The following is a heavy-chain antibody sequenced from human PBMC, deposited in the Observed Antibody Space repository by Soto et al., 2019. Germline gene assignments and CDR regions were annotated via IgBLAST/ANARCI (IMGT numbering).Heavy chain of an antibody. Sequence: EVQLLESGGGLVQPGGSLRLSCAASGFTFSSYAMSWVRQAPGKGLEWVSAISGSGGSTYYADSVKGRFTISRDYSKNTLYLQMNSLRAEDTAVYYCAKDQLVAVAGTLTTGYFDYWGQGTLVTVSS. CDR3: AKDQLVAVAGTLTTGYFDY. CDR2: ISGSGGST. V-gene: IGHV3-23*01. CDR1: GFTFSSYA. D-gene: IGHD6-19*01. J-gene: IGHJ4*02.